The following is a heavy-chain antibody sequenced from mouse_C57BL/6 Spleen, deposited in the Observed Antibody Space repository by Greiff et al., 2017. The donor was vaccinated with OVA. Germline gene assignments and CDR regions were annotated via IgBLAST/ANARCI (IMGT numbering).Heavy chain of an antibody. J-gene: IGHJ4*01. CDR3: ARGERLRYAMDY. Sequence: EVQGVESGGGLVKPGGSLKLSCAASGFTFSSYAMSWVRQTPEKRLEWVATISDGGSYTYYPDNVKGRFTISRDNAKNNLYLQMSHLKSEDTAMYYCARGERLRYAMDYWGQGTTVTVAS. V-gene: IGHV5-4*01. CDR1: GFTFSSYA. D-gene: IGHD3-2*02. CDR2: ISDGGSYT.